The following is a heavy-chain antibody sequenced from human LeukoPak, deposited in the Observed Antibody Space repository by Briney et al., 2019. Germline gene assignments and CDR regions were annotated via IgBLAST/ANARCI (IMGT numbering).Heavy chain of an antibody. D-gene: IGHD1-26*01. CDR3: ARGATYAYYQDY. CDR1: GFTFSSHW. Sequence: GGSLRLSCADSGFTFSSHWMHWVRQAPGKGLVWVSRIKYDASSTSYADSVKGRFTISRDNAKSTLYLQMNSLRAEDTAVYYCARGATYAYYQDYWGQGTLVTVSS. V-gene: IGHV3-74*01. J-gene: IGHJ4*02. CDR2: IKYDASST.